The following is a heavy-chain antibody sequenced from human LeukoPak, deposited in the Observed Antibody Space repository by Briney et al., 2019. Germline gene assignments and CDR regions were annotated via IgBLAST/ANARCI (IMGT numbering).Heavy chain of an antibody. D-gene: IGHD1-26*01. CDR3: ARGATYAYYQDY. CDR1: GFTFSSHW. Sequence: GGSLRLSCADSGFTFSSHWMHWVRQAPGKGLVWVSRIKYDASSTSYADSVKGRFTISRDNAKSTLYLQMNSLRAEDTAVYYCARGATYAYYQDYWGQGTLVTVSS. V-gene: IGHV3-74*01. J-gene: IGHJ4*02. CDR2: IKYDASST.